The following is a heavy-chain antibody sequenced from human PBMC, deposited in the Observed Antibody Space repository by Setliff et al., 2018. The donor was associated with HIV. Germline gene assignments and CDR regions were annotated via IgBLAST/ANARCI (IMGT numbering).Heavy chain of an antibody. D-gene: IGHD3-16*01. J-gene: IGHJ4*02. CDR1: GGTFSSYA. CDR3: ARPTGGSLGDYFDY. V-gene: IGHV1-69*10. CDR2: IFPILGIA. Sequence: SVMVSCKASGGTFSSYAISWVRQAPGQGLEWMGGIFPILGIANYAQRFQGRVTITADKSTNTAYMDLSSLRSEDTAVYYCARPTGGSLGDYFDYWGQGTQVTVSS.